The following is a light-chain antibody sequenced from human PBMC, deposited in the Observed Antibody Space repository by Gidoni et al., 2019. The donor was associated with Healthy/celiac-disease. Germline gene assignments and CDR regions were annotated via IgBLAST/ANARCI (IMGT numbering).Light chain of an antibody. Sequence: DIVMTQSPDSLAVSLGERATINCKSSQSVLYSSNNKNYLVWYQQKPGQPPKLLIYWASTRESGVPDRFSGSGSGTDFTLTISSLQAEEVAVYYCQQYYSTPRTFGQXTKVEIK. CDR1: QSVLYSSNNKNY. CDR3: QQYYSTPRT. CDR2: WAS. J-gene: IGKJ1*01. V-gene: IGKV4-1*01.